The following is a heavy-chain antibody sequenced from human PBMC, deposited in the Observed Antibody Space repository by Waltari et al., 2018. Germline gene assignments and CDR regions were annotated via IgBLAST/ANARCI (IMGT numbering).Heavy chain of an antibody. CDR1: GFSLTATGEA. CDR2: VHWDGDK. D-gene: IGHD6-19*01. Sequence: QITLKESGPSMVKATETLTLTCTFSGFSLTATGEAGAWRRQPPGKALEWLGIVHWDGDKRYSPSLRDRVTFTMDTSKNEVILTLTNIVPGDAGTYFCAHSRYIRGWPNWFDPWGQGTPVTVSA. V-gene: IGHV2-5*02. CDR3: AHSRYIRGWPNWFDP. J-gene: IGHJ5*02.